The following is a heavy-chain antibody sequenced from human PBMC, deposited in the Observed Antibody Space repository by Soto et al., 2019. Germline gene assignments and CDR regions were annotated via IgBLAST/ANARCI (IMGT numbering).Heavy chain of an antibody. V-gene: IGHV1-69*01. CDR3: ATELGENPASPFDA. Sequence: QVQLVQSGADVKKPGSSVKVSCQASGVTFSSETLGWVRQAPGQGLEWVGGIIPLFGTASYAQKFQGRVTITADESTSTVYMELSSLRSEETAVYFCATELGENPASPFDAWGQGTLVTVSS. J-gene: IGHJ4*02. CDR2: IIPLFGTA. CDR1: GVTFSSET. D-gene: IGHD3-10*01.